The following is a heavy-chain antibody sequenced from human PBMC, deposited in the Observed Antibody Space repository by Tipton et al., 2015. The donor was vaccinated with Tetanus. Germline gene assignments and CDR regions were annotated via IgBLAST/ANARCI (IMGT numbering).Heavy chain of an antibody. CDR2: ITPFNNNT. CDR3: ATREDTALVIAESDAPDI. V-gene: IGHV1-45*02. D-gene: IGHD5-18*01. J-gene: IGHJ3*02. CDR1: GYTLTYRY. Sequence: QSGAEVKKTGSSVKISCKASGYTLTYRYLHWVRQAPGQAPEWMGWITPFNNNTNYAQKFQDRVSFSSDRSMSTAYMEVSSLRSADTAMYYCATREDTALVIAESDAPDIWGQGTMVTVSS.